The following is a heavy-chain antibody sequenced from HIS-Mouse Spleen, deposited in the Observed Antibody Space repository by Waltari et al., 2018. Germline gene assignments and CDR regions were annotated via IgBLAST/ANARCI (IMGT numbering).Heavy chain of an antibody. CDR3: AREIPYSSSWYDWYFDL. V-gene: IGHV4-39*07. CDR1: GGSISSSSYY. J-gene: IGHJ2*01. CDR2: IYYSGST. Sequence: QLQLQESGPGLVKPSETLSLTCTVSGGSISSSSYYLGWIRQPTGKGLEWIGSIYYSGSTYYNPSLKSRVTISVDTSKNQFSLKLSSVTAADTAVYYCAREIPYSSSWYDWYFDLWGRGTLVTVSS. D-gene: IGHD6-13*01.